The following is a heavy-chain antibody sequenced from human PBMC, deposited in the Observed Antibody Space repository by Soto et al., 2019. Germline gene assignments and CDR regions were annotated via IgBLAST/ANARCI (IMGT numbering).Heavy chain of an antibody. V-gene: IGHV1-18*01. CDR3: ARRVVLAPVYDAYDI. D-gene: IGHD6-6*01. CDR1: GFTFIIYG. Sequence: QIQLVQSGAEVKKPGASVKVSCKASGFTFIIYGVTWVRQAPGQGLEWMGWVSANNLNTHYAQKVQGRVTKTTDTATSTAYMELRSLGPDDTAVYYCARRVVLAPVYDAYDIWGQGTMVTVSS. J-gene: IGHJ3*02. CDR2: VSANNLNT.